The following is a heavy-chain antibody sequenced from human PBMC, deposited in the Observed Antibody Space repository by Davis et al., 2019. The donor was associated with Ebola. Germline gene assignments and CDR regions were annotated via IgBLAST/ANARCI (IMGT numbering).Heavy chain of an antibody. D-gene: IGHD6-19*01. Sequence: MPSETLSLTCAVYGGSFSGYYWSWIRQPPGKGLEWIGEINHSGSTNYNPSLKSRVTISVDTSKNQFSLKLSSVTAADTAVYYCARGPSLAGLDYWGQGTLVTVSS. CDR3: ARGPSLAGLDY. V-gene: IGHV4-34*01. CDR1: GGSFSGYY. J-gene: IGHJ4*02. CDR2: INHSGST.